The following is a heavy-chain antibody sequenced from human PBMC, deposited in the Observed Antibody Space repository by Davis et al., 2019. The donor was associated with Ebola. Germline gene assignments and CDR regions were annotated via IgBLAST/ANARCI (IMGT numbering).Heavy chain of an antibody. D-gene: IGHD6-19*01. Sequence: GESLKISCAASGFTFSDYYMSWIRQAPGKGLEWVSYISSSGSTIYYADSVKGRFTISKDTSKNQVVLTMTNMDPVDTATYYCARTHSSGWFFDYWGQGTLVTVSS. CDR3: ARTHSSGWFFDY. CDR2: ISSSGSTI. J-gene: IGHJ4*02. CDR1: GFTFSDYY. V-gene: IGHV3-11*01.